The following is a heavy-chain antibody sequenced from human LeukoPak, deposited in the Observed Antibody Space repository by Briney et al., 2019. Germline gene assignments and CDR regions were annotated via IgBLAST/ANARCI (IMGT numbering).Heavy chain of an antibody. CDR2: ISGSDDGT. D-gene: IGHD1-26*01. V-gene: IGHV3-23*01. CDR3: ARVTGIVGADDAFDI. Sequence: GGSLRLSCVASGFTFRNCGMTWVRQAPGKGLEWVSTISGSDDGTYYADSVRGRFTISRDNSKNTLYLQMNSLRAEDTAVYYCARVTGIVGADDAFDIWGQGTMVTVSS. J-gene: IGHJ3*02. CDR1: GFTFRNCG.